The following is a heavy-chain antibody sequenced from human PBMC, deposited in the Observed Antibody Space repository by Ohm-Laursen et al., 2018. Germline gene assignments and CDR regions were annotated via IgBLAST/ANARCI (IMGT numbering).Heavy chain of an antibody. D-gene: IGHD3-16*01. V-gene: IGHV3-11*01. Sequence: SLRLSCAASGSIVSDYSMTWVRQAPGKGLEWVSSIHAGRLIMYYSDSVTGRFTISRDNAKNLVSLQMNGLRADDTAVYYCARDGGPGFGDYSDSWGQGTRVTVSS. CDR1: GSIVSDYS. CDR2: IHAGRLIM. J-gene: IGHJ4*02. CDR3: ARDGGPGFGDYSDS.